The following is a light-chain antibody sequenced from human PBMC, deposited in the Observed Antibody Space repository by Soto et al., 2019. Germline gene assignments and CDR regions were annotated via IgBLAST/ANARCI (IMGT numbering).Light chain of an antibody. J-gene: IGLJ1*01. Sequence: SYELTQPPSVSVSPGQTARITCSGDNLGDKYASWYQQKPGQSPVLVIFEDTKRPSGIPERFSGSNSGNTATLTISGAQAMDEADYYCQAWVSSTVVFGTGNKLTVL. CDR2: EDT. CDR3: QAWVSSTVV. CDR1: NLGDKY. V-gene: IGLV3-1*01.